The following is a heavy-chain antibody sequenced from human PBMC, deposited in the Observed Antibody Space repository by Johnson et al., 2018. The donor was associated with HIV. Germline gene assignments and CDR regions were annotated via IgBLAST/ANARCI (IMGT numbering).Heavy chain of an antibody. CDR3: AREKSVWGASDAFDV. CDR1: GFIFSSHA. D-gene: IGHD3-10*02. J-gene: IGHJ3*01. V-gene: IGHV3-23*04. Sequence: EQLVESGGNLVQPGGSLRLSCAASGFIFSSHAMTWLRQAPGKGLEWVSAISASGGRTFYADSVKGRFTVSRDKSKNTVFLQMDSLRAADTAVYYCAREKSVWGASDAFDVWGQGTMVTVSS. CDR2: ISASGGRT.